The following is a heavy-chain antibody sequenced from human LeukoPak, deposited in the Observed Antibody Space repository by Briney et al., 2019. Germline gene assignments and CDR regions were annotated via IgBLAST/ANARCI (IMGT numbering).Heavy chain of an antibody. Sequence: ASVKVSCKASGYTFTGYYLHWVRQAPGQGLEWMGWINSNTGATKYAQKFQGRLTMTRDTTISTAYLEVSRLTPDDTAVYYCASYPRTIDSPPFDYWGPGTLVTVSS. CDR2: INSNTGAT. CDR3: ASYPRTIDSPPFDY. V-gene: IGHV1-2*02. D-gene: IGHD4/OR15-4a*01. CDR1: GYTFTGYY. J-gene: IGHJ4*02.